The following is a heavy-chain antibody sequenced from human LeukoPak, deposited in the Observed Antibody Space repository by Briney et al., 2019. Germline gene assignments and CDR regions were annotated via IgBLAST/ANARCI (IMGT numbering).Heavy chain of an antibody. Sequence: GASVKFSCKASGYTFTSYYMHWVRQATGQGLEWMGIINPSGGSTSYAQKFQGRVTMTRDTSTSTVYMELSSLRSEDTAVYYCLYSSSWYGELGYWGQGTLVTVSS. V-gene: IGHV1-46*01. D-gene: IGHD6-13*01. CDR2: INPSGGST. J-gene: IGHJ4*02. CDR3: LYSSSWYGELGY. CDR1: GYTFTSYY.